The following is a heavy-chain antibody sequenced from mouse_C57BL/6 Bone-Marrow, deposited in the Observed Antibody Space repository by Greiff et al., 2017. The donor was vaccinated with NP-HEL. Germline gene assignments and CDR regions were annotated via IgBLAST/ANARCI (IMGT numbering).Heavy chain of an antibody. Sequence: QVQLQQPGAELVKPGASVKLSCKGSGYTFTSYWMHWVKQRPGQGLEWIGMIHPNSGSTNYNEKFKSKATLTVDKSSSTAYMQLSSLTSEDSAVYYCANLLSFWYFDVWGTGTTVTVSS. V-gene: IGHV1-64*01. CDR1: GYTFTSYW. J-gene: IGHJ1*03. CDR2: IHPNSGST. CDR3: ANLLSFWYFDV. D-gene: IGHD1-1*01.